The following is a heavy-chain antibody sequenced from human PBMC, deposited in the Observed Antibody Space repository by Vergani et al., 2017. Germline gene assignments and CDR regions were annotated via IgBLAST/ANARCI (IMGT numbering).Heavy chain of an antibody. J-gene: IGHJ6*03. CDR2: IYYSGST. D-gene: IGHD6-19*01. CDR3: ASISSGWDYYYYYMDV. V-gene: IGHV4-39*07. CDR1: GGSISSSSYY. Sequence: QLQLQESGPGLVKPSETLSLTCTVSGGSISSSSYYWGWIRQPPGKGLEWIGSIYYSGSTYYNPSLKSRVTISVDTSKNQFSLKLSSVTAADTAVYYWASISSGWDYYYYYMDVWGKGTTVTVSS.